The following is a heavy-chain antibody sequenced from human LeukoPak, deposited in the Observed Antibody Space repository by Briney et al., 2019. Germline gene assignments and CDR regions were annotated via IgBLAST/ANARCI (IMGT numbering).Heavy chain of an antibody. J-gene: IGHJ6*03. D-gene: IGHD6-19*01. CDR2: ISAYNGNT. CDR3: ARDLGGYSSGWYADSYYYYMDV. Sequence: ASVKVSCKASGYTFTNYAMNWVRQAPGQGLEWMGWISAYNGNTNYAQKLQGRVTMTTDTSTSTAYMELRSLRSDDTAVYYCARDLGGYSSGWYADSYYYYMDVWGKGTTVTVSS. V-gene: IGHV1-18*01. CDR1: GYTFTNYA.